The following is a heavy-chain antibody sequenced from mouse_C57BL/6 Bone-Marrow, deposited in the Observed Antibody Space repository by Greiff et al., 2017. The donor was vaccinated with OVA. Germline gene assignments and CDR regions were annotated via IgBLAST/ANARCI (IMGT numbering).Heavy chain of an antibody. CDR1: GFTFSSYA. Sequence: VQLKESGGGLVKPGGSLKLSCAASGFTFSSYAMSWVRQTPEKRLEWVATISDGGSYTYYPDNVKGRFTISRDNAKNNLYLQMSHLKSEDTAMYYCARDRAITTVVATDFDYWGQGTTLTVSS. V-gene: IGHV5-4*01. CDR3: ARDRAITTVVATDFDY. J-gene: IGHJ2*01. CDR2: ISDGGSYT. D-gene: IGHD1-1*01.